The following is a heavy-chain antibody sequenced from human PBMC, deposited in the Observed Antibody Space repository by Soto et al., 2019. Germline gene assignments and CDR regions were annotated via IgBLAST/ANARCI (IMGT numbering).Heavy chain of an antibody. J-gene: IGHJ4*02. CDR3: AKAVNYYYGSGSPIED. V-gene: IGHV3-30*18. CDR1: GFTFSSYG. D-gene: IGHD3-10*01. CDR2: ISYDGSNK. Sequence: QVQLVESGGGVVQPGRSLRLSCAASGFTFSSYGMHWVRQAPGKGLEWVAVISYDGSNKYYADSVKGRFTISRDNSKNTLYLQMNSLGAEDSAVYYCAKAVNYYYGSGSPIEDWGQGTLVTVSS.